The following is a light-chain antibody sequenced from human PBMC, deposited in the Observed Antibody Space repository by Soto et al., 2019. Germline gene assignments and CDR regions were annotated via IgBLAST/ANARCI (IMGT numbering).Light chain of an antibody. CDR3: QQRSNWLT. CDR1: QSVSNY. Sequence: EIVLTQSPATLSLSPGERATLSCRASQSVSNYLAWYQQKPGQAPRLLIYDAVVRATGIPDRFSGSGSGTDFTLTISSLEPEDFAIYYCQQRSNWLTFGGGTKVEIK. V-gene: IGKV3-11*01. J-gene: IGKJ4*01. CDR2: DAV.